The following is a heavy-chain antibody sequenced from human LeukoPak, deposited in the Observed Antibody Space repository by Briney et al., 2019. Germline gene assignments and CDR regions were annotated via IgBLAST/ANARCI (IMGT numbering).Heavy chain of an antibody. CDR3: VSTGGEIYSSRFYGNYYYYMDV. CDR1: VATFNRYA. Sequence: GASVKVSCKASVATFNRYAISWVRQAPGQGLEWMGGIIPIFGTTNSAQRFQDRVTITADKSTSTAYMELSSLTAEDTAVYYCVSTGGEIYSSRFYGNYYYYMDVWGTGTTVSVSS. CDR2: IIPIFGTT. J-gene: IGHJ6*03. D-gene: IGHD3-16*01. V-gene: IGHV1-69*06.